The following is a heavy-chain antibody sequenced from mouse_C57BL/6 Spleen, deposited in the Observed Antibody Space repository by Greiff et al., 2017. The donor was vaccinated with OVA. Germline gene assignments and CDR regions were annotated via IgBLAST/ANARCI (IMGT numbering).Heavy chain of an antibody. Sequence: VQLQQSGAELVKPGASVKISCKASGYAFSSYWMNWVKQRPGKGLEWIGQIYPGDGDTNYNGKFKGKATLTADKSSSTAYRQLSSLTSDDSAVYFCARRGLLDYAMDYWGQGTSVTVSS. D-gene: IGHD3-1*01. V-gene: IGHV1-80*01. CDR2: IYPGDGDT. J-gene: IGHJ4*01. CDR1: GYAFSSYW. CDR3: ARRGLLDYAMDY.